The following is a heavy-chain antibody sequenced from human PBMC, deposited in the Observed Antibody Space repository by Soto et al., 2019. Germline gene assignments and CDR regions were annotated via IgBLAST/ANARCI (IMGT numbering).Heavy chain of an antibody. J-gene: IGHJ1*01. CDR3: ANGDSSGFEYFQS. D-gene: IGHD3-22*01. Sequence: QVQLVESGGGVVQPGLPLRLSCTASGFTFSSHGMHWVRQAPGRGLEWVAVVSFDGTNKNYADSVRGRFTISRDNSKNTLSRQMSSLRAEDTVVYYCANGDSSGFEYFQSWGQGTLVTVSS. V-gene: IGHV3-30*18. CDR1: GFTFSSHG. CDR2: VSFDGTNK.